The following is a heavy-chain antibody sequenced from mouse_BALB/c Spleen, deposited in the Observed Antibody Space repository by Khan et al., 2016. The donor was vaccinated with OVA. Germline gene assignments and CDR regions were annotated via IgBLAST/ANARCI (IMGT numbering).Heavy chain of an antibody. CDR1: GFTFSSYG. D-gene: IGHD6-1*01. CDR3: ARSARTIN. Sequence: EVQLVESGGGLVQPGGSLKLSCAASGFTFSSYGMSWVRQTPDKRLELVATINSNGGSTYYPDSVKGRFTISRDNAKNTLYLQMSSLKSEDTAMYYCARSARTINGGQGTTLTVSS. J-gene: IGHJ2*01. V-gene: IGHV5-6-3*01. CDR2: INSNGGST.